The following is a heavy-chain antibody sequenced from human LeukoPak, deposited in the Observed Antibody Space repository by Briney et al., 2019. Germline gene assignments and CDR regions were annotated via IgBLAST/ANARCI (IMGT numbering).Heavy chain of an antibody. CDR3: ARPQRIVGNALDM. D-gene: IGHD1-26*01. V-gene: IGHV3-73*01. CDR1: GFTFSDSP. CDR2: IRSKANNYAT. J-gene: IGHJ3*02. Sequence: GGSLKLSCAASGFTFSDSPIHWVRQASGKGLEWMGRIRSKANNYATAYGASVKGRFTISRDDSKNTAYLQMNSLETEDTAVYYCARPQRIVGNALDMWGQGTMVSVSS.